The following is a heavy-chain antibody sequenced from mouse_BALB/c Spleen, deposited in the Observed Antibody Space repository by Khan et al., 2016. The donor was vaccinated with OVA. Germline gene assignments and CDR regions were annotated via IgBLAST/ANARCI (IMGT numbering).Heavy chain of an antibody. CDR2: IWGDGNT. CDR3: VEKGYYGYGNAWFAY. Sequence: QVQLKESGPGLMAPSQSLSITCTVSGFSLTSYGVSWVRQPPGKGLEWLGGIWGDGNTNYHSALISRLRISKDNSKSQIVLKQHSLQTDDTATYYCVEKGYYGYGNAWFAYWGQGTLVTVSA. V-gene: IGHV2-3*01. D-gene: IGHD1-2*01. CDR1: GFSLTSYG. J-gene: IGHJ3*01.